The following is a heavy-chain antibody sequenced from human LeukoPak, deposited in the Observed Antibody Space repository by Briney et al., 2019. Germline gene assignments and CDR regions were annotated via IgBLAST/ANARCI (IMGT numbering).Heavy chain of an antibody. CDR1: GYTFTSYD. V-gene: IGHV1-8*01. D-gene: IGHD4-17*01. J-gene: IGHJ4*02. CDR3: ARVWEAVAGNYGVIDY. CDR2: VNPNSGNT. Sequence: GASVKVSCKASGYTFTSYDINWVRQATGQGLEWMGWVNPNSGNTGYAQKFQGRVTMTRNTATSTVYMELNSLRSEDTAIYYCARVWEAVAGNYGVIDYWGQGTLVTVSS.